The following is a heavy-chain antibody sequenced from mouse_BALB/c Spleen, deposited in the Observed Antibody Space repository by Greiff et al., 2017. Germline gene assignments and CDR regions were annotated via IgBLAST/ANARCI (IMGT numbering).Heavy chain of an antibody. CDR2: INPSTGYT. D-gene: IGHD3-1*01. CDR3: ARPDEGLYYAMDY. Sequence: QVQLKQSGAELAKPGASVKMSCKASGYTFTSYWMHWVKQRPGQGLEWIGYINPSTGYTEYNQKFKDKATLTADKSSSTAYMQLSSLTSEDSAVYYCARPDEGLYYAMDYWGQGTSVTVSA. J-gene: IGHJ4*01. CDR1: GYTFTSYW. V-gene: IGHV1-7*01.